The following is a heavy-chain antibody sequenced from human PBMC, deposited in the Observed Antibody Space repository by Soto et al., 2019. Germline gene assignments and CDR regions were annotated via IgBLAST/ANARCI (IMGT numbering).Heavy chain of an antibody. Sequence: SETLSLTCTVSGGSISSGGYYWSWIRQHPGKGLEWIGYIYYSGSTYYNPSLKSRVTISVDTSKNQFSLKLSSVTAADTAVYFCARGPPLRYRVRREGDYYGMDVWGQGTTDTVSS. CDR2: IYYSGST. CDR1: GGSISSGGYY. CDR3: ARGPPLRYRVRREGDYYGMDV. D-gene: IGHD1-26*01. V-gene: IGHV4-31*03. J-gene: IGHJ6*02.